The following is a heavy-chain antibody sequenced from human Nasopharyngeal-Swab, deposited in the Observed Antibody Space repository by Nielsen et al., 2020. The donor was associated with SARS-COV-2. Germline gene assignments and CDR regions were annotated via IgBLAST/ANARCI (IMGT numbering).Heavy chain of an antibody. Sequence: VRQAPGKGLEWVSSISSSSTYIYYADSLKGRFTISRDNAKNSLYLQMNSLRAEDTAVYYCARGYCSGGSCYENYYYGMDVWGQGTTVTVSS. CDR2: ISSSSTYI. D-gene: IGHD2-15*01. V-gene: IGHV3-21*01. J-gene: IGHJ6*02. CDR3: ARGYCSGGSCYENYYYGMDV.